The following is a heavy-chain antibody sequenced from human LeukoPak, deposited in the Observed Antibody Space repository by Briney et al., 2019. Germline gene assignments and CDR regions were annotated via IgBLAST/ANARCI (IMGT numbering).Heavy chain of an antibody. Sequence: ASVKVSCKASGYTITNNYMHWVRQAPGQGLEWMGWMNPNSGNTGYAQKFQGRVTMTRNTFISTAYMELSSLRSEDTAVYYCARLGYCSGGSCYILGFWGQGTLVTVSS. CDR2: MNPNSGNT. J-gene: IGHJ4*02. CDR3: ARLGYCSGGSCYILGF. V-gene: IGHV1-8*02. CDR1: GYTITNNY. D-gene: IGHD2-15*01.